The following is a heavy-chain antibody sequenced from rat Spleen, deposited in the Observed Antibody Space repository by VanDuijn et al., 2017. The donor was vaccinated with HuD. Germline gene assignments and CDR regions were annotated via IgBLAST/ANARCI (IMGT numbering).Heavy chain of an antibody. Sequence: EVQLVESGGGLVQPGSSLKVSCVASGFMFSNYVIHWVRQAPTKGLEWVATISYGGSNTYSRDSVKGRFTISRDNAKSTLYLQMDSLRSEDTATYYCARRGNSVFWNFDFWGPGTMVSVSS. CDR3: ARRGNSVFWNFDF. D-gene: IGHD4-4*01. CDR2: ISYGGSNT. V-gene: IGHV5-29*01. J-gene: IGHJ1*01. CDR1: GFMFSNYV.